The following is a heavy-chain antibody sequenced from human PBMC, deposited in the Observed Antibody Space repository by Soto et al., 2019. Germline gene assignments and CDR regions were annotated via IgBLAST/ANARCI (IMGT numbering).Heavy chain of an antibody. CDR1: GASISSTSYY. J-gene: IGHJ4*02. D-gene: IGHD3-3*01. V-gene: IGHV4-39*01. CDR2: SFYRGST. CDR3: ATADGFGVVTPFFEY. Sequence: SETLSLTCSVSGASISSTSYYWGWIRQPPGKGLQWIGSSFYRGSTHYNPSLKTRVTISVDTSKNQVSLKLYSVTAAYTAVYYCATADGFGVVTPFFEYWGQGILVTVSS.